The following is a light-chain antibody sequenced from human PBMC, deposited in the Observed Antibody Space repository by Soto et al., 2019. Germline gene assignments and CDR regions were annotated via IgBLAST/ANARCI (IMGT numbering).Light chain of an antibody. CDR2: KAS. Sequence: DIQMTQSPPTLSASVGDRVTISCRASQSITGWLAWFQQKPGKAPKLLISKASKLESGVPSRFSGSRSGTDFTLTISGLQPDDFATYYCQQYNPYSPWTFGPGTKVDIK. CDR1: QSITGW. J-gene: IGKJ1*01. CDR3: QQYNPYSPWT. V-gene: IGKV1-5*03.